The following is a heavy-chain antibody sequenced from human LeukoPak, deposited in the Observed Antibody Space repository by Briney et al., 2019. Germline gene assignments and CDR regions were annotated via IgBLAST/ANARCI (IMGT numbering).Heavy chain of an antibody. Sequence: ASVKVSCKASGYTFTSYGISWVRQAPGQGLEWMGWISAYNGNTNYAQKLQGRVTMTTDTSTSTAYMELRSLRSDDTAVYYCAKDRISSGWYTYYFDYWGQGTLVTVSS. CDR2: ISAYNGNT. J-gene: IGHJ4*02. CDR3: AKDRISSGWYTYYFDY. CDR1: GYTFTSYG. D-gene: IGHD6-19*01. V-gene: IGHV1-18*01.